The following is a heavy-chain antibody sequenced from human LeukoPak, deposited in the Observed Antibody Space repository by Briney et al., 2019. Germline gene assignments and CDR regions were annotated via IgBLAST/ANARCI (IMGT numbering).Heavy chain of an antibody. Sequence: GGSLRLSCAASGFTFSSYGMHWVRQAPGKGLEWVAFIRYGGDNKYYADSVKGRFTISRDNSKNTLYLQMNSLRAEDTAVYYCAKVSPYDILTGYYPDDAFDIWGQGTMVTVSS. D-gene: IGHD3-9*01. CDR1: GFTFSSYG. J-gene: IGHJ3*02. V-gene: IGHV3-30*02. CDR3: AKVSPYDILTGYYPDDAFDI. CDR2: IRYGGDNK.